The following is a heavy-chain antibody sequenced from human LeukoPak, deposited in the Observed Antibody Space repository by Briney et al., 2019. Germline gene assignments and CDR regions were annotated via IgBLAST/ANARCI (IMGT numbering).Heavy chain of an antibody. CDR1: GGTFSSHA. Sequence: SVKVSCKASGGTFSSHAISWVRQARGQGLDGMGRIIPIFGTANYAQKFKGRVTITTDESTSTAYMELSSLRSEDTAVYYCASELLNPGIAVAGPYYFDYWGQGTLVTVSS. V-gene: IGHV1-69*05. CDR2: IIPIFGTA. CDR3: ASELLNPGIAVAGPYYFDY. D-gene: IGHD6-19*01. J-gene: IGHJ4*02.